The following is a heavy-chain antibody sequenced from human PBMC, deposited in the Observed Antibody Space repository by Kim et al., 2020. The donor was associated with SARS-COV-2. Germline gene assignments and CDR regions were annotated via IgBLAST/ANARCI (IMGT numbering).Heavy chain of an antibody. J-gene: IGHJ3*02. CDR3: AKERVVPATGDAFDI. V-gene: IGHV3-23*01. Sequence: GGSLRLSCAASGFTFSLYAMTWVRQSPGKGLEWVSTIAAGGDSTFYADSVKGRFPISRDNSKNMLYLQMNSLGAEDTAVYHCAKERVVPATGDAFDIWGLGTMVTVSS. CDR2: IAAGGDST. D-gene: IGHD2-21*02. CDR1: GFTFSLYA.